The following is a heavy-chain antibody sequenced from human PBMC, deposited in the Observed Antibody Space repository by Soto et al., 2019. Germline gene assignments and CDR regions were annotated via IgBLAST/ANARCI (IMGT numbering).Heavy chain of an antibody. V-gene: IGHV3-9*01. Sequence: EVQLVESGGGLVQPGRSLRLSCAASGFTFDDYAMHWVRQAPGKGLEWVSGISWNSGSIGYADSVKGRFTISRDNAKNSLYLQMNSLRAEDTALYYCAKAKGVIGWVSCDAFDLWGQGTMVTVSS. CDR1: GFTFDDYA. CDR3: AKAKGVIGWVSCDAFDL. D-gene: IGHD3-16*02. CDR2: ISWNSGSI. J-gene: IGHJ3*01.